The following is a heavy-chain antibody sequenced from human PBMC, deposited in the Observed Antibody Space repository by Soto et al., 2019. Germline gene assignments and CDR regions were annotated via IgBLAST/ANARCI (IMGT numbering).Heavy chain of an antibody. D-gene: IGHD3-3*01. CDR3: AKNEGDYDFWSGYYPYFDY. Sequence: EVQLLESGGGLVQPGGSLRLSCAASGFTFSSYAMSWVRQAPGKGLERVSAIRGSGGSTYYADSVKGRFTISRDNSKNTLYLQMNSLRAEDTAVYYCAKNEGDYDFWSGYYPYFDYWGQGTLVTVSS. V-gene: IGHV3-23*01. CDR2: IRGSGGST. J-gene: IGHJ4*02. CDR1: GFTFSSYA.